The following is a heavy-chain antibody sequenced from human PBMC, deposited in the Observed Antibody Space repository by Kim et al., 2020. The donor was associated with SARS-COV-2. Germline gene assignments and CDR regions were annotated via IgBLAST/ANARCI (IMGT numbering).Heavy chain of an antibody. Sequence: GGSLRLSCAASGFTFSSYSMNWVRQAPGKGLEWVSSISSSSSYIYYADSVKGRFTISRDNAKNSLYLQMNSLRAEDTAVYYCARASDSSSRYYYGMDVWGQGTTVTVSS. CDR1: GFTFSSYS. J-gene: IGHJ6*02. CDR2: ISSSSSYI. D-gene: IGHD6-6*01. CDR3: ARASDSSSRYYYGMDV. V-gene: IGHV3-21*01.